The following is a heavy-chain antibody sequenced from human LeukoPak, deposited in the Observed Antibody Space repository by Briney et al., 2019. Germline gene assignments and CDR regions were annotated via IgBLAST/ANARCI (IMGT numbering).Heavy chain of an antibody. D-gene: IGHD3-16*01. CDR2: IHSSGIP. V-gene: IGHV4-4*08. CDR1: GGSMFSYY. Sequence: SETLSLTCSVSGGSMFSYYWNWIRQPPGKWLEWIGYIHSSGIPNYNPSLRRRGTISVATSRNQFSLRLTSVTAEDTAIYYCARRAYYDSSGFHPTSGYFDLWGRGTLVTVSS. CDR3: ARRAYYDSSGFHPTSGYFDL. J-gene: IGHJ2*01.